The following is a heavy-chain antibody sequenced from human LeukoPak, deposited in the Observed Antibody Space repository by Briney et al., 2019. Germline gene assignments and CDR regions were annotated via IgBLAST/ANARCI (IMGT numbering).Heavy chain of an antibody. D-gene: IGHD3-9*01. V-gene: IGHV3-64D*06. Sequence: PGGSLRLSCAASGFTVSSNYMSWVRQAPGKGLEYVSAISSNGGSTYYADSVKGRFTISRDNSKNPLSHQMSSLRAEDTAVYYRVIGHTDILTGYYPDYWGQGTLVTVSS. CDR2: ISSNGGST. J-gene: IGHJ4*02. CDR3: VIGHTDILTGYYPDY. CDR1: GFTVSSNY.